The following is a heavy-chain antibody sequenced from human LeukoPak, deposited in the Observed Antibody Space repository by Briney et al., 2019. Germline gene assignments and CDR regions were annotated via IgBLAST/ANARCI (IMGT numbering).Heavy chain of an antibody. J-gene: IGHJ4*02. CDR3: AKCSTYYDYVWGSSHFDY. CDR2: ISWDGGGT. CDR1: GFTFDDYA. D-gene: IGHD3-16*01. V-gene: IGHV3-43D*03. Sequence: GGSLRLSCAASGFTFDDYAMHWVRQAPGKGLEWVSLISWDGGGTYYADTVKGRFTISRDNSKNSLYLQMNSLRAEDTAVYYCAKCSTYYDYVWGSSHFDYWGRGTLVTVSS.